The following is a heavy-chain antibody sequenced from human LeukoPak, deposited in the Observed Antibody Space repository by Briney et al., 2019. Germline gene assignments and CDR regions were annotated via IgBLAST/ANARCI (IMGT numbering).Heavy chain of an antibody. D-gene: IGHD5-18*01. CDR3: ARVIETDTAMVTGY. CDR1: GYTFTSYY. CDR2: INPNSGGT. J-gene: IGHJ4*02. Sequence: ASVKVSCKASGYTFTSYYMHWVRQAPGQGLEWMGWINPNSGGTNYAQKFQGRVTMTRDTSISTAYMELSRLRSDDTAVYYCARVIETDTAMVTGYWGQGTLVTVSS. V-gene: IGHV1-2*02.